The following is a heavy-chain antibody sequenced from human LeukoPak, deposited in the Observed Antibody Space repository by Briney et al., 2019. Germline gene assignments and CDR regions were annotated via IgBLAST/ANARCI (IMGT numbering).Heavy chain of an antibody. CDR1: GGSFSGYN. J-gene: IGHJ2*01. CDR3: ARDRRYYYDSSGYSNWYFDL. D-gene: IGHD3-22*01. Sequence: SETLSLTCAVYGGSFSGYNWSWIRQPPGKGLEWIGEIIHSGSTYYNPSLKSRVTISVDTSKNQFSLKLSSVTAADTAVYYCARDRRYYYDSSGYSNWYFDLWGRGTLVTVSS. CDR2: IIHSGST. V-gene: IGHV4-34*09.